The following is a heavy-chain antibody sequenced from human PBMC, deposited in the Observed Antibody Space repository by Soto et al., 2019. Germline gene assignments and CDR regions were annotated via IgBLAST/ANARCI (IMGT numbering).Heavy chain of an antibody. D-gene: IGHD2-21*02. CDR3: ARDLRHIVVVTAIDY. V-gene: IGHV3-21*01. Sequence: EVQLVESGGGLVKPGGSLRLSCAASGFTFSSYSMNWVRQAPGKGLEWVSSISSSSSYIYYADSVKGRFTISRDNAKNSLYLQMNSLRAEDTAVYYCARDLRHIVVVTAIDYWGQGTLXTVS. J-gene: IGHJ4*02. CDR2: ISSSSSYI. CDR1: GFTFSSYS.